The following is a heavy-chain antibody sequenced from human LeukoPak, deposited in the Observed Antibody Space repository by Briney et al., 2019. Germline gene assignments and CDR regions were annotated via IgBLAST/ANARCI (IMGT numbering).Heavy chain of an antibody. J-gene: IGHJ3*02. V-gene: IGHV5-51*01. D-gene: IGHD2-21*01. CDR2: IYPGDSDT. Sequence: GESLKISCKGSGYSFTSYWIGWVRQTPGKGLEWMGIIYPGDSDTRYSPSFQGQVTISADKSISTAYLQWSSLKASDTAMYYCARQGGDYYNYDAFDIWGQGTMVTVSS. CDR1: GYSFTSYW. CDR3: ARQGGDYYNYDAFDI.